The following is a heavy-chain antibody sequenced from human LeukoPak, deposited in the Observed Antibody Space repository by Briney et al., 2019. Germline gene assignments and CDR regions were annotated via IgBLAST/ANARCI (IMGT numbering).Heavy chain of an antibody. CDR1: GFTFSTYN. Sequence: GGSLRLSCAASGFTFSTYNMNWVRQAPGKGLEWVSSISSSTNYINYADSVKGRFTISRDNSKNTLYLQMNSLRAEDTAVYYCAKAPGAESGGWFFDYWGQGTLVTVSS. V-gene: IGHV3-21*01. D-gene: IGHD6-19*01. CDR2: ISSSTNYI. CDR3: AKAPGAESGGWFFDY. J-gene: IGHJ4*02.